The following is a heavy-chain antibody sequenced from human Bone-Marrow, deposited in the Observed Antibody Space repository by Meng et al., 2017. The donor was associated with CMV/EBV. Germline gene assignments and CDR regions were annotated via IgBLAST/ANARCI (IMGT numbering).Heavy chain of an antibody. J-gene: IGHJ6*02. D-gene: IGHD6-6*01. V-gene: IGHV1-18*01. CDR3: AIDRRMIAARPRDYSYGMGV. CDR2: ISPYNGNT. CDR1: GYTFTSYG. Sequence: ASVKVSCKASGYTFTSYGISWVRQAPGQGLEWMGWISPYNGNTNYAQKVQGRVTMTTDTSTRTAYMELRSLRSDDTAVYFCAIDRRMIAARPRDYSYGMGVWGQGTTVTVSS.